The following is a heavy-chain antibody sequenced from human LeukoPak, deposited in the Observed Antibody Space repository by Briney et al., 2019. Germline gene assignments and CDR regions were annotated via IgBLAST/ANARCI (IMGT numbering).Heavy chain of an antibody. D-gene: IGHD3-3*01. V-gene: IGHV3-7*01. Sequence: PGGSLRLSCAASGFTFSKSWMSWLRQTPEKGLEWVANIKEDGSAKYYVDSVKGRFTISRDNAKNSLYLQMNSLRAEDTAVYYCARYDEGYYWGQGSLVTVSS. J-gene: IGHJ4*02. CDR2: IKEDGSAK. CDR3: ARYDEGYY. CDR1: GFTFSKSW.